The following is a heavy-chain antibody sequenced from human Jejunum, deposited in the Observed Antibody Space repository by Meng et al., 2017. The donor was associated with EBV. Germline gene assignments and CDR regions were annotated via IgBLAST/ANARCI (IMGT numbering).Heavy chain of an antibody. Sequence: EGQLLESGGGLVQPGGSLRLACAASVFSFSNPAMSWVRQAPGKGLEWVSVISGSAGNTYYADSVKGRFTISRDLSNNTLYLQMNSLRAEDTAIYYCAKLLKYWGQGTLVTVSS. CDR3: AKLLKY. V-gene: IGHV3-23*01. J-gene: IGHJ4*02. CDR1: VFSFSNPA. CDR2: ISGSAGNT.